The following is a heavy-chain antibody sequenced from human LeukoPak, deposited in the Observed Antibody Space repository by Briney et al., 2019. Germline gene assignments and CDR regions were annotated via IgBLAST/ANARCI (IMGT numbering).Heavy chain of an antibody. CDR2: ISSSSTTI. CDR1: GFTLSHFC. Sequence: GGSLRLACAASGFTLSHFCMNWVRQAPGKGLEWISYISSSSTTIYYADSVKGRFAISRDNAKNSLSLQMNSLRAEDTAVYYCARNDYDFWSGYHYWGQGTLVTVSS. V-gene: IGHV3-48*04. D-gene: IGHD3-3*01. J-gene: IGHJ4*02. CDR3: ARNDYDFWSGYHY.